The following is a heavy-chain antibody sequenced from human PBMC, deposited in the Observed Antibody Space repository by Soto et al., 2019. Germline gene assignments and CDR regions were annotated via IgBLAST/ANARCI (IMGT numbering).Heavy chain of an antibody. CDR3: ARSNRGYRSSWYSH. V-gene: IGHV4-4*02. D-gene: IGHD6-13*01. Sequence: SETLSLTCAVSSGSIGSSNWWSWVRQPPGKGLEWIGEIYHSGSTNYNPSLKSRVTISVDKSKNQFSLKLSSVTAADTAVYYCARSNRGYRSSWYSHWGQGTLVTVSS. J-gene: IGHJ4*02. CDR2: IYHSGST. CDR1: SGSIGSSNW.